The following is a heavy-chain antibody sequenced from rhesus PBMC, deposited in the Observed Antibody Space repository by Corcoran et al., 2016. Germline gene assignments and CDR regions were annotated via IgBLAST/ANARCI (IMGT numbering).Heavy chain of an antibody. Sequence: QVQLQESGPGLVKPSETLSLTCAVSGGPISDYYYCNCTHQPPGTGLEWIGNIYGNSASTYYNPSLKIQVTISKDTSKNQFFLKLSSVTAADTAVYYGARDRAAGTTSRFDVWGPGVLVTVSS. J-gene: IGHJ5-1*01. CDR3: ARDRAAGTTSRFDV. CDR2: IYGNSAST. V-gene: IGHV4S9*01. D-gene: IGHD1-20*01. CDR1: GGPISDYYY.